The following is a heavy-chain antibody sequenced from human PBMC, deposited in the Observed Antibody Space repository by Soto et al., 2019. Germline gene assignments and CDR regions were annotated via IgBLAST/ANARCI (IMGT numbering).Heavy chain of an antibody. CDR1: GGSISSDEYD. Sequence: QVQLQESGPGLVKPSQTLSLTCTVSGGSISSDEYDWSWIRQHPGKGLEWIGYIYYSGSNYYNPSLKSRVSISVDKSKNQFSLNLSSVTAADTAIYYCARDRYGVPRGDYFDSWGQGILVTVSS. V-gene: IGHV4-31*03. CDR3: ARDRYGVPRGDYFDS. J-gene: IGHJ4*02. CDR2: IYYSGSN. D-gene: IGHD4-17*01.